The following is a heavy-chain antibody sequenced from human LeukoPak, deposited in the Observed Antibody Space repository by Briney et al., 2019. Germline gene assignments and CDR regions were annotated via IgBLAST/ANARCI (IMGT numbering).Heavy chain of an antibody. V-gene: IGHV4-34*01. D-gene: IGHD3-16*02. CDR2: INHSGST. CDR3: ARTTGLYDAFDI. J-gene: IGHJ3*02. CDR1: GGSISSYY. Sequence: SETLSLTCTVSGGSISSYYWSWIRQPPGKGLEWIGEINHSGSTNYNPSLKSRVTISVDTSKNQFSLKLSSVTAADTAVYYCARTTGLYDAFDIWGQGTMVTVSS.